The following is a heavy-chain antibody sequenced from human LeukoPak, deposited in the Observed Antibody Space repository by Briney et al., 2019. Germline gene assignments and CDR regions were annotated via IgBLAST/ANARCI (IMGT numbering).Heavy chain of an antibody. J-gene: IGHJ5*02. CDR3: ARRIVGATGNWFDP. D-gene: IGHD1-26*01. V-gene: IGHV4-39*07. CDR1: GGSISSSSYY. Sequence: PSETLSLTCTVSGGSISSSSYYCGWFRQPPGKGLEWIGRIYYTRSTYDNPSLKSRVTISVDTSKNQFSLKLSSVTAADTAVYYCARRIVGATGNWFDPWGQGTLVTVSS. CDR2: IYYTRST.